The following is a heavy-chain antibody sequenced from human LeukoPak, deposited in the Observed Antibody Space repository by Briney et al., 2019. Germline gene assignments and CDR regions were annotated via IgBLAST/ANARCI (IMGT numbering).Heavy chain of an antibody. CDR2: IYSGGST. Sequence: GGSLRLSCAASGFTVSSNYMSCVRQAQGKGLEWVSVIYSGGSTYYAGSVKGRFAISRDNSKNTLYLQMNSLRAEDTAVYYCARDRWTDSSSSGTYYGMDVWGQGTTVTVSS. CDR1: GFTVSSNY. CDR3: ARDRWTDSSSSGTYYGMDV. D-gene: IGHD6-6*01. V-gene: IGHV3-53*01. J-gene: IGHJ6*02.